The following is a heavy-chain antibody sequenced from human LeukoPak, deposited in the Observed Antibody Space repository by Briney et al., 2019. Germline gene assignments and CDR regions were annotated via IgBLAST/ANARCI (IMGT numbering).Heavy chain of an antibody. CDR1: GFTFSNAW. CDR3: TTMPTL. Sequence: PGGSLRLSCAASGFTFSNAWMSWVRQAPGKGLEWGGRIKSIPDGCTTECAAPVKGKFTIARDDSKKTLYLQMNSVKTEETAVYYCTTMPTLWGQGTLVTVSS. CDR2: IKSIPDGCTT. D-gene: IGHD2-15*01. J-gene: IGHJ4*02. V-gene: IGHV3-15*01.